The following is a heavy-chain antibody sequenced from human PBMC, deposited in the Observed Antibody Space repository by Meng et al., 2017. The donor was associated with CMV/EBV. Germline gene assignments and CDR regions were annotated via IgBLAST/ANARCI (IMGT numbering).Heavy chain of an antibody. CDR2: ISAYNGNT. CDR3: ARDCSSTSCYSEDAFDI. CDR1: GYTFTSYG. V-gene: IGHV1-18*01. D-gene: IGHD2-2*01. Sequence: ASVKVSCKASGYTFTSYGISWVRQAPGQGLEWMGWISAYNGNTNYAQKLQGRVTMTTDTSTSTAYMELRSLRSDGTAVYYCARDCSSTSCYSEDAFDIWGQGTMVTVSS. J-gene: IGHJ3*02.